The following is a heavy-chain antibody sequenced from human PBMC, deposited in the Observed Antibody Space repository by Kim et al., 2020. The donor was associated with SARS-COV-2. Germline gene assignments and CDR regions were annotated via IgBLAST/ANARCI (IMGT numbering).Heavy chain of an antibody. J-gene: IGHJ4*02. D-gene: IGHD3-10*01. Sequence: YADSVRGRFTISRDYSENNLYLQMDSRSAGDTAVYYCARPSSSHFDFWGQGTLVTVSS. CDR3: ARPSSSHFDF. V-gene: IGHV3-33*01.